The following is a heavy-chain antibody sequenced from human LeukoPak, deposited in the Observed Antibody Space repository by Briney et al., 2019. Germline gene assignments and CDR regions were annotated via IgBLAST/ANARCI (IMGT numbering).Heavy chain of an antibody. V-gene: IGHV5-51*01. Sequence: ASVKVSCKTSGYPFTTYEINWVRQAAGQGLEWMGIIYPGDSDTRYSPSFQGQVTISADKSISTAYLQWSSLKASDTAMYYCARSGGYCSSTSCPKFPTYYYYGMDVWGQGTTVTVSS. CDR3: ARSGGYCSSTSCPKFPTYYYYGMDV. CDR1: GYPFTTYE. D-gene: IGHD2-2*01. CDR2: IYPGDSDT. J-gene: IGHJ6*02.